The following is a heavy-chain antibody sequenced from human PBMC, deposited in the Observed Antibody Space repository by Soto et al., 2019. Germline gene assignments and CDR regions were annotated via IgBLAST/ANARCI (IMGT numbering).Heavy chain of an antibody. D-gene: IGHD7-27*01. Sequence: QVRLVESGGGVVQPGRSLRLSCAASGFSFSISPMHWVRQAPGKGPEWVALISYDGTNKFYADSVKGRFTISRDNSKSTLYLQVDSLRPEDAAVYYCARDPKTSGGQHWAFNYSDSWGQGTMVTVSS. CDR1: GFSFSISP. CDR3: ARDPKTSGGQHWAFNYSDS. V-gene: IGHV3-30-3*01. CDR2: ISYDGTNK. J-gene: IGHJ4*02.